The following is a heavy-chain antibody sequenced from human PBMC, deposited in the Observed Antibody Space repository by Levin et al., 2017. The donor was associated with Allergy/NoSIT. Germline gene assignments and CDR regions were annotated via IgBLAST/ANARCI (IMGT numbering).Heavy chain of an antibody. V-gene: IGHV4-39*01. CDR3: ARLDSSGYYRSFYWFDP. D-gene: IGHD3-22*01. CDR1: GGSISSSSYY. Sequence: SQTLSLTCTVSGGSISSSSYYWGWIRQPPGKGLEWIGSIYYSGSTYYNPSLKSRVTISVDTSKNQFSLKLSSVTAADTAVYYCARLDSSGYYRSFYWFDPWGQGTLVTVSS. CDR2: IYYSGST. J-gene: IGHJ5*02.